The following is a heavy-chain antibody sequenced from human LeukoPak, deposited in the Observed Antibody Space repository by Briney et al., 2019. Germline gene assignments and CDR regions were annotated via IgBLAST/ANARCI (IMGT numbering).Heavy chain of an antibody. J-gene: IGHJ4*01. D-gene: IGHD1-26*01. CDR2: ISGSGDSR. V-gene: IGHV3-23*01. CDR1: GFAFSIYG. CDR3: AKDAHSGSYFDY. Sequence: GGSLRLSCAASGFAFSIYGMSWVRQAPGKGLEWVSVISGSGDSRDYADSVKGRFTISRDNSKNTLFLQMNSLRAEDTAVYYCAKDAHSGSYFDYWGQGILVTVSS.